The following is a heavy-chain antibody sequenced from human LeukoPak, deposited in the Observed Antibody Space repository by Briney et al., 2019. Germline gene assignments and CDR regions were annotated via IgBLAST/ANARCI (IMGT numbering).Heavy chain of an antibody. CDR3: AKTPGDVYYYYYGMDV. V-gene: IGHV1-2*02. CDR2: INPNSGGT. Sequence: ASVKVSCKASRYTFTGYYMHWVRQAPGQGLEWMGWINPNSGGTNYAQKFQGRVTMTRDTSISTAYMELSRLRSDDTAVYYCAKTPGDVYYYYYGMDVWGQGTTVTVSS. CDR1: RYTFTGYY. J-gene: IGHJ6*02.